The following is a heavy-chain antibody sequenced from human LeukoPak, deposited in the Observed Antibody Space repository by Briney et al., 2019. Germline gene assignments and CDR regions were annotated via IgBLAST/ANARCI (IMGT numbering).Heavy chain of an antibody. CDR3: ARDGSVVAITTYDY. J-gene: IGHJ4*02. Sequence: PGRSLRLSCAASGFTFNDYGMHWVRQAPGKGLEWVSVIFIAGGRHYVDSVKGRFTISRDNAKNSLYLQMNSLRAEDTAVYYCARDGSVVAITTYDYWGQGTLVTVSS. CDR1: GFTFNDYG. D-gene: IGHD3-22*01. CDR2: IFIAGGR. V-gene: IGHV3-69-1*01.